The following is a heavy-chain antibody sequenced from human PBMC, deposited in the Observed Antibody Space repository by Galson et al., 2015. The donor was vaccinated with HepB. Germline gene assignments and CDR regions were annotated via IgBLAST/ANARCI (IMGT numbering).Heavy chain of an antibody. CDR2: IIPILGTT. D-gene: IGHD5-12*01. Sequence: SVKVSCKASGGTFSSDAIRWVRQAPGQGLEWMGGIIPILGTTNYAQKFQGRVTIIADESTSTAYMELSRLRSEDTAVYYCGVGYSGYGIIDYWGQGTLVTVSS. CDR1: GGTFSSDA. J-gene: IGHJ4*02. V-gene: IGHV1-69*13. CDR3: GVGYSGYGIIDY.